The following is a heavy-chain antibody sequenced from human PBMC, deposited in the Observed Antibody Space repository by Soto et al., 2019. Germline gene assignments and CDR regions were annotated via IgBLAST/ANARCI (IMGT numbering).Heavy chain of an antibody. CDR1: GFTFSSYG. D-gene: IGHD4-17*01. CDR3: AKDLSRVTTSPSYWYFDL. J-gene: IGHJ2*01. CDR2: ISYDGSNK. Sequence: GGSLRLSCAASGFTFSSYGMHWVRQAPGKGLEWVAVISYDGSNKYYADSVKGRFTISRDNSKNTLYLQMNSLRAEDTAVYYCAKDLSRVTTSPSYWYFDLWGRGTLVTVSS. V-gene: IGHV3-30*18.